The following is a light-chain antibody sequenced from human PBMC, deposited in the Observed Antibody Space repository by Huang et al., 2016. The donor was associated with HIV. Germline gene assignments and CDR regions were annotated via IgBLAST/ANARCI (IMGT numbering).Light chain of an antibody. CDR2: ASS. J-gene: IGKJ1*01. Sequence: DIQMTQSPSSLSASVGDRLTITCRASQHISNSLAWYQEKPGKAPKLLLYASSRLESGVPSRFSSSGAGTDYTLTISSLQPEDFATYYCQQYYSDFWTFGQGTKVEVK. V-gene: IGKV1-NL1*01. CDR3: QQYYSDFWT. CDR1: QHISNS.